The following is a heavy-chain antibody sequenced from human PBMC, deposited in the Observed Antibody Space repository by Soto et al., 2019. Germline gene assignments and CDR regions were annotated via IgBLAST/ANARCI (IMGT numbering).Heavy chain of an antibody. D-gene: IGHD4-17*01. CDR3: VRVEGTPTVTGDYYYYAADA. J-gene: IGHJ6*02. V-gene: IGHV4-59*12. CDR2: VYFRGTR. CDR1: GASMTAYY. Sequence: SETLSLTCSVSGASMTAYYWNWIRQSPGKGLEWIGFVYFRGTRNYNPSLKGRVALSIDTSKSQVSLKLTSVTGADTAIYYCVRVEGTPTVTGDYYYYAADAWGQGTAVTVSS.